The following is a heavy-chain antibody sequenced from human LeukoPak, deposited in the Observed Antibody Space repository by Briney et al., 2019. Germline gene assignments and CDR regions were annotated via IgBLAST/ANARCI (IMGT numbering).Heavy chain of an antibody. D-gene: IGHD6-19*01. V-gene: IGHV1-46*01. CDR2: INPNGGTT. J-gene: IGHJ4*02. CDR1: GYTFTNYF. Sequence: ASVKVSCKASGYTFTNYFIHWVRQAPGQGLEWMGVINPNGGTTNYAQKFQGRVTMTRDTSTSTAYMEMRSLRSDDTAVYYCARDRDSSGWHVADYWGQGTLVTVSS. CDR3: ARDRDSSGWHVADY.